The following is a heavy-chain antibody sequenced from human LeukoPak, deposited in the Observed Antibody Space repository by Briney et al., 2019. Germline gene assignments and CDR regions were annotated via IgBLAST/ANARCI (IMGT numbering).Heavy chain of an antibody. J-gene: IGHJ4*02. CDR3: ARGLGCDY. Sequence: SETLSLTCAVSGGSISSYYWSWIRQPPGKGLEWIGYIYYSGSTNYNPSLKSRVTISVDTSKNQFSLKLSSVTAADTAVYYCARGLGCDYWGQGTLVTVSS. CDR2: IYYSGST. CDR1: GGSISSYY. V-gene: IGHV4-59*01. D-gene: IGHD3-9*01.